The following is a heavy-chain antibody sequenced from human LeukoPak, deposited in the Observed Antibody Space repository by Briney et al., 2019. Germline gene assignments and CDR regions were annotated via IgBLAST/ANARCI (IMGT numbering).Heavy chain of an antibody. D-gene: IGHD3-10*02. Sequence: GASVKVSCKASGYTFTGYYMHWVRQAPGQGLEWMGWMNPNSGNTGYAQKFQGRVTMTRNTSISTAYMELSSLRSEDTAVYYCARGRLYSGTAKDYWGQGTLVTVSS. V-gene: IGHV1-8*02. J-gene: IGHJ4*02. CDR2: MNPNSGNT. CDR1: GYTFTGYY. CDR3: ARGRLYSGTAKDY.